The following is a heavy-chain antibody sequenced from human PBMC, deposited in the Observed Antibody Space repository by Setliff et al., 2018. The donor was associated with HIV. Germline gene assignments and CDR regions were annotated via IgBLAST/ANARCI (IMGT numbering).Heavy chain of an antibody. J-gene: IGHJ4*02. D-gene: IGHD3-22*01. CDR3: ARTQQTYYYDSSGYYFDY. CDR1: GGSISSGSYY. V-gene: IGHV4-61*09. Sequence: PSETLSLTCTVSGGSISSGSYYWSWIRQPAGKGLEWIGHIYTRGSTNYNPSLKSRVTISVDTSKNQFSLQLSSVTAADTAVYYCARTQQTYYYDSSGYYFDYWGQGTLVTVSS. CDR2: IYTRGST.